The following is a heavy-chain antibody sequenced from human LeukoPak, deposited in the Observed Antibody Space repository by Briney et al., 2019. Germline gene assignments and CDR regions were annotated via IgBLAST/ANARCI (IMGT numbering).Heavy chain of an antibody. D-gene: IGHD3-10*01. CDR3: AIWFGGIDY. CDR1: GYSISSGYY. CDR2: IYHRGSN. V-gene: IGHV4-38-2*02. Sequence: NPSETLSLTCTVSGYSISSGYYWGWIRQPPGKGLEWIGRIYHRGSNYYNPALKSRVTISVDTSKNQFSLKLSSVTAADTAVYYCAIWFGGIDYWGQGTLVTVSS. J-gene: IGHJ4*02.